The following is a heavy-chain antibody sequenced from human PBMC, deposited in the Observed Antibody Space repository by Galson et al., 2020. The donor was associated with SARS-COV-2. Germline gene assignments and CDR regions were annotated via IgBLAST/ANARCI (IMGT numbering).Heavy chain of an antibody. CDR2: INYSGST. J-gene: IGHJ6*03. CDR1: GGSISSSNYY. CDR3: GTIPAAIGNYNYYYYMDG. V-gene: IGHV4-39*01. Sequence: SETLSLTCTVSGGSISSSNYYWGWIRQPPGKGLEWIGTINYSGSTYYNPSLKSRVTISVDASKNQFSLKLSSMTAADTAVYYCGTIPAAIGNYNYYYYMDGWGKGATVTVSS. D-gene: IGHD2-2*02.